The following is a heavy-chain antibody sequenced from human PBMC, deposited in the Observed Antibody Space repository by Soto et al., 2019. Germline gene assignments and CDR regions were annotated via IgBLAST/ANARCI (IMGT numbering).Heavy chain of an antibody. V-gene: IGHV4-39*01. CDR1: GEFIRSDTDY. CDR2: IYYSGST. D-gene: IGHD3-10*01. CDR3: ARRLEEFGNYWFDP. J-gene: IGHJ5*02. Sequence: SETLSLTCTVSGEFIRSDTDYWAWIRQPPGKGPEWIGSIYYSGSTYYNPSLKSRITISVDTSKNQFSLKLNSVTAADTAVYYCARRLEEFGNYWFDPWGQGTLVTVSS.